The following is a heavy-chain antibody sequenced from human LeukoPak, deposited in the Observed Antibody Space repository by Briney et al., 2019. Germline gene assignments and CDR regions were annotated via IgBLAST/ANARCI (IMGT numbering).Heavy chain of an antibody. D-gene: IGHD6-6*01. CDR3: ARDQKEYSSSAGDY. J-gene: IGHJ4*02. CDR2: ISSSSSYI. V-gene: IGHV3-21*01. Sequence: GGSLRLSCAASGFTFSSYSMNWVRQAPGKGLEWVSSISSSSSYIYYADSVKGRFTISRDNAKSSLYLQMNSLRAEDTAVYYCARDQKEYSSSAGDYWGQGTLVTVSS. CDR1: GFTFSSYS.